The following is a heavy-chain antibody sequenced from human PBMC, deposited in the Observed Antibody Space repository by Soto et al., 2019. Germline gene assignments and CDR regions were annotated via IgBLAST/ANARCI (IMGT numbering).Heavy chain of an antibody. Sequence: GGSLRLSCAASGFIFSDFSMNWVRQAPGRGLEWVSSISSSSSYIYYADSVKGRFTISRDNAKNSLYLQMNSLRAEDTAEYYRARALESLYPPTGGAPYFDYGGHGTLFTVSS. CDR3: ARALESLYPPTGGAPYFDY. D-gene: IGHD2-8*02. V-gene: IGHV3-21*03. CDR1: GFIFSDFS. CDR2: ISSSSSYI. J-gene: IGHJ4*01.